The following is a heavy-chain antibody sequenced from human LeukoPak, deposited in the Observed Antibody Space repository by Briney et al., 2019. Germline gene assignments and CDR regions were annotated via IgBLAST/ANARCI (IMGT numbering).Heavy chain of an antibody. Sequence: SETLSLTCAVYGGSFSGYYWSWIRQPPGKGLEWIGEINHSGSTNYNPSLKSRVTISIDTSKNQFSLKLSSVTAADTAVYYCAGAKFHLSYAFDIWGQGTMVTVSS. D-gene: IGHD3-16*02. J-gene: IGHJ3*02. CDR1: GGSFSGYY. V-gene: IGHV4-34*01. CDR3: AGAKFHLSYAFDI. CDR2: INHSGST.